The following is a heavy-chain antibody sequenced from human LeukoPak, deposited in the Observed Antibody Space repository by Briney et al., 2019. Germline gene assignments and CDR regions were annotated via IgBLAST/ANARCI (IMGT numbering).Heavy chain of an antibody. CDR3: AREGDIVVVVAAPDY. D-gene: IGHD2-15*01. CDR1: GFTFSSYW. J-gene: IGHJ4*02. V-gene: IGHV3-21*01. CDR2: ISSSSSYI. Sequence: GGSLRLSCAASGFTFSSYWMHWVRHAPEGGREWVSSISSSSSYISYADSVKGRFTISRDNAKNSLYLQMNSLRAEDTAVYYCAREGDIVVVVAAPDYWGQGTLVTVSS.